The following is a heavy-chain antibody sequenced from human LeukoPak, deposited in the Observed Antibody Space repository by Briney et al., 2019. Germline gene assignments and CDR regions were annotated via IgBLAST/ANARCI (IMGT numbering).Heavy chain of an antibody. CDR1: GFTFCSYG. CDR3: ARDHDSSSWYHYYYYMDV. CDR2: IRYDGSNK. D-gene: IGHD6-13*01. J-gene: IGHJ6*03. V-gene: IGHV3-30*02. Sequence: GGSLRLSCAASGFTFCSYGMHWVRQAPGKGLEWVAFIRYDGSNKYYADSVKGRFTISRDNSKNTLYLQMNSLRAEDTAVYYCARDHDSSSWYHYYYYMDVWGKGTTVTVSS.